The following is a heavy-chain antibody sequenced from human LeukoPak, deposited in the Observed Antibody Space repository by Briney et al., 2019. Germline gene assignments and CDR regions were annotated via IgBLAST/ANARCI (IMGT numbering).Heavy chain of an antibody. J-gene: IGHJ4*02. CDR1: GFIVTNNY. D-gene: IGHD2-8*01. Sequence: TGGSLRLSCTASGFIVTNNYINWVRQAPGKGLEWVSLVYSGGSTYYADSVKGRFTISRDNSKNMVYPQMNSLRAEDTAMYYCARDPPAVLIDTYGWGQGTLVTVSS. CDR3: ARDPPAVLIDTYG. V-gene: IGHV3-66*01. CDR2: VYSGGST.